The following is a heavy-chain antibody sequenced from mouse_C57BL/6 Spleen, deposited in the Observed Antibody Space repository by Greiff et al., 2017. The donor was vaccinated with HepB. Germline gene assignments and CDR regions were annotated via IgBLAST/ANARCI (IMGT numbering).Heavy chain of an antibody. CDR1: GFTFSSYG. CDR3: ASQDYYGSSKDYYAMDY. J-gene: IGHJ4*01. D-gene: IGHD1-1*01. Sequence: EVQGVESGGDLVKPGGSLKLSCAASGFTFSSYGMSWVRQTPDKRLEWVATISSGGSYTYYPDSVQGRFTISRDNAKNTLYLQMSSLKSEDTAMYYCASQDYYGSSKDYYAMDYWGQGTSVTVSS. CDR2: ISSGGSYT. V-gene: IGHV5-6*01.